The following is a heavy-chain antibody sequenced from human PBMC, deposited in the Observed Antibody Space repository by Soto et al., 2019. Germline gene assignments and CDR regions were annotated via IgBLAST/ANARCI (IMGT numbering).Heavy chain of an antibody. CDR3: AKDRVESGLGEVDY. J-gene: IGHJ4*02. V-gene: IGHV3-30*18. CDR2: ISYDGSQK. D-gene: IGHD3-16*01. CDR1: GFTFSRHG. Sequence: PGGSLRLSCAASGFTFSRHGMHWVRQAPGKGQEWVAIISYDGSQKYYGDSVKGRFTISRDNSKNTLFLQMNSLRAEDTAVYYCAKDRVESGLGEVDYWGQGTLVTVSS.